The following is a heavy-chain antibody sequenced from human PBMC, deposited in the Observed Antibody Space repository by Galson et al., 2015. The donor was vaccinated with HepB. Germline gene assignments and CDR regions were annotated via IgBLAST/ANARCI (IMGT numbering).Heavy chain of an antibody. D-gene: IGHD4-17*01. CDR2: IYTSGST. J-gene: IGHJ4*02. Sequence: TLSLTCTVSGGSISSYYWSWIRQPAGKGLEWIGRIYTSGSTNYNPSLKSRVTMSVDTSKNQFSLKLSSVTAADTAVYYCARGVGSAAVKTFDYWGQGTLVTVSS. V-gene: IGHV4-4*07. CDR1: GGSISSYY. CDR3: ARGVGSAAVKTFDY.